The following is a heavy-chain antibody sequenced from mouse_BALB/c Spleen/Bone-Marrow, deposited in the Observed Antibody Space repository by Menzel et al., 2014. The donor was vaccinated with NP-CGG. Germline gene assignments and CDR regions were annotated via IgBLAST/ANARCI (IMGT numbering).Heavy chain of an antibody. Sequence: EVKLVESGGGLVQPGGSLKLSCTASGFTFSSYGLSWVRPTPDKRLELVATINRNGGTNSYPDSVKGRFTISRDNAKNTLYLQMSSLKSEDTALYYCARGVDDYSWFAYWGQGTLVTVSA. D-gene: IGHD2-3*01. CDR3: ARGVDDYSWFAY. J-gene: IGHJ3*01. CDR2: INRNGGTN. V-gene: IGHV5-6-3*01. CDR1: GFTFSSYG.